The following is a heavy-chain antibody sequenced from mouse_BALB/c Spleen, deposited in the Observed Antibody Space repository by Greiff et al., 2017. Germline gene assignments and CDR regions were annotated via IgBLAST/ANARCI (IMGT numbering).Heavy chain of an antibody. V-gene: IGHV1-82*01. CDR2: IYPGDGDT. CDR1: GYAFSSSW. CDR3: ARSTAKGTWFAY. J-gene: IGHJ3*01. Sequence: QVQLQQSGPELVKPGASVKISCKASGYAFSSSWMNWVKQRPGQGLEWIGRIYPGDGDTNYNGKFKGKATLTADKSSSTAYMQLSSLTSVDSAVYFCARSTAKGTWFAYWGQGTLVTVSA. D-gene: IGHD1-2*01.